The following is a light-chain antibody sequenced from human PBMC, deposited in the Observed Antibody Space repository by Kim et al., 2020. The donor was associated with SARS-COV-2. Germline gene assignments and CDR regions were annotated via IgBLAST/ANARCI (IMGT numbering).Light chain of an antibody. V-gene: IGLV3-25*03. CDR2: KDS. CDR3: QSADSRCTYVV. J-gene: IGLJ2*01. Sequence: SYELTQPPSVSVSPGQTARITCSGDALPKQYAYWYQQKPGQAPVLVIYKDSERPSGIPERFSGSSSGTTVTLTISGVQAEDEAAYYCQSADSRCTYVVFG. CDR1: ALPKQY.